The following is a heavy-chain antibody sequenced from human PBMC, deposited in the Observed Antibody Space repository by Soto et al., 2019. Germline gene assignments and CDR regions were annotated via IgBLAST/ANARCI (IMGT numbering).Heavy chain of an antibody. J-gene: IGHJ4*02. CDR2: ISHDGSNK. D-gene: IGHD4-17*01. CDR3: AKPLTTVTNYYFDQ. Sequence: QVQLVESGGGVIQPGRSLRLSCAASGFTFSSYGMHWVRQAPGKGLEWVAVISHDGSNKSGADSVKGRFTISRDNSKNTLYLQMNSLRPEDSAVYYCAKPLTTVTNYYFDQWGQGTLVTVSS. CDR1: GFTFSSYG. V-gene: IGHV3-30*18.